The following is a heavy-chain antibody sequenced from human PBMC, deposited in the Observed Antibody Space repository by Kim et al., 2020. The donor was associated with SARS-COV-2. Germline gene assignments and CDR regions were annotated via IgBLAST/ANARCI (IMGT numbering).Heavy chain of an antibody. CDR1: GYTFTGYY. CDR3: ARVEAPQQWSGAFDI. CDR2: INPNSGGT. Sequence: ASVKVSCKASGYTFTGYYMHWVRQAPGQGLEWMGWINPNSGGTNYAQKFQGRVTMTRDTSISTAYMELSRLRSDDTAVYYCARVEAPQQWSGAFDIWGQGTMVTVSS. D-gene: IGHD6-19*01. J-gene: IGHJ3*02. V-gene: IGHV1-2*02.